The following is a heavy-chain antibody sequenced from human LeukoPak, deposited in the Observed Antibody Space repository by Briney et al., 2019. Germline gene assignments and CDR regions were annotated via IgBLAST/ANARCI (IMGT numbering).Heavy chain of an antibody. Sequence: ASVKVSCKASGGTFSSYAISWVRQAPGQGLEWMGGIIPIFGTANYAQKFQGRVTITADKSTSTAYMELSSLRSEDTAMYYCARQRGGQYEDGFDMWGQGTMVTVSS. J-gene: IGHJ3*02. CDR2: IIPIFGTA. V-gene: IGHV1-69*06. D-gene: IGHD2-8*01. CDR1: GGTFSSYA. CDR3: ARQRGGQYEDGFDM.